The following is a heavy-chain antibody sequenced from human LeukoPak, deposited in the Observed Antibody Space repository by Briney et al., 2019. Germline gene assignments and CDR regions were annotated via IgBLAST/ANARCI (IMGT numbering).Heavy chain of an antibody. CDR3: AKDVEVVTMIVVVGHY. CDR2: ISGSGGST. Sequence: GGSQRLSCAASGFTFSSYAMSWVRQAPGKGLEWVSAISGSGGSTYYADSVKGRFTISRDNSKNTLYLQMNSLRAEDTAVYYCAKDVEVVTMIVVVGHYWGQGTLVTVSS. V-gene: IGHV3-23*01. D-gene: IGHD3-22*01. CDR1: GFTFSSYA. J-gene: IGHJ4*02.